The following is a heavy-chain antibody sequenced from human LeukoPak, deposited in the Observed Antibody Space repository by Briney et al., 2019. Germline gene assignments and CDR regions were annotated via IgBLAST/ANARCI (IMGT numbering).Heavy chain of an antibody. CDR1: GFTFSSYD. CDR3: ARVSYGDDGRGGFDI. CDR2: IGTAGDT. V-gene: IGHV3-13*01. J-gene: IGHJ3*02. Sequence: PGGSLRLSCAASGFTFSSYDMHWVRQATGKGLEWVSAIGTAGDTYYPGSVKGRFTISRENAKNSLYLQMNSLRAGDTAVYYCARVSYGDDGRGGFDIWGQGTMVTVSS. D-gene: IGHD4-17*01.